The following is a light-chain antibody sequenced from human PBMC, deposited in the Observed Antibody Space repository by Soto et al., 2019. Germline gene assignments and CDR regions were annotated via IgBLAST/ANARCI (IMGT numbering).Light chain of an antibody. CDR2: AAS. CDR1: QGIRTA. V-gene: IGKV1-6*01. Sequence: AIQMTQSPSSLSASVGDRVTITCRASQGIRTALGWYQQKPGKAPKLRISAASSLQSGVPSRFSGSGSGTDFTLTISSLEPEDFASYYCLQDYNYPWTFGQGTKVEIK. CDR3: LQDYNYPWT. J-gene: IGKJ1*01.